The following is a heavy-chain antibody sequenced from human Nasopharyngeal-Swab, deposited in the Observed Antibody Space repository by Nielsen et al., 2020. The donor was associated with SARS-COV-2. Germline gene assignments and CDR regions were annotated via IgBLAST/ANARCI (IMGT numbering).Heavy chain of an antibody. D-gene: IGHD3-10*01. V-gene: IGHV3-21*01. J-gene: IGHJ6*02. Sequence: GESLKISCVDSGFRDYSMNWVHQAPGKGLEWVSSISSNSSDIYYADSVKGRFTISRDSAKNTLYLQMNSLRAEDTAVYYCARAFGGGYYYGMDVWGQGTTVTVSS. CDR3: ARAFGGGYYYGMDV. CDR1: GFRDYS. CDR2: ISSNSSDI.